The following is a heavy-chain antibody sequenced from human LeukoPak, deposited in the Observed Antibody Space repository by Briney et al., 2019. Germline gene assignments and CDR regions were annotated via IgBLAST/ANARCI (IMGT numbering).Heavy chain of an antibody. CDR2: IYYSGST. J-gene: IGHJ4*02. Sequence: PSETLSLTCTVSGGSISSSGYYWAWIRQPPGKGLECIGNIYYSGSTYYNPSLKSRVTISVGTSKNQFSLKLSSVTAADTAVYYCASGDSSSWYAPFDYWGQGILVTVSS. D-gene: IGHD6-13*01. CDR1: GGSISSSGYY. CDR3: ASGDSSSWYAPFDY. V-gene: IGHV4-39*07.